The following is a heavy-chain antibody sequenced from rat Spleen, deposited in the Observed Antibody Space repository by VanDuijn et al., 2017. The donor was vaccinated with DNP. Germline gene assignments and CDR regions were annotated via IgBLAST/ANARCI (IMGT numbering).Heavy chain of an antibody. CDR3: ARGRLYPHYAMDA. D-gene: IGHD1-2*01. CDR2: ISASGGST. CDR1: GFTFSYYG. Sequence: EVQLVESGGGLVQPGRSLKLSCAASGFTFSYYGMAWVRQAPKKGLEWVASISASGGSTSYRDSVKGRFTISRDNTKNNQYLQMNSLRSEDTAIYYCARGRLYPHYAMDAWGQGTSVTVSS. J-gene: IGHJ4*01. V-gene: IGHV5S13*01.